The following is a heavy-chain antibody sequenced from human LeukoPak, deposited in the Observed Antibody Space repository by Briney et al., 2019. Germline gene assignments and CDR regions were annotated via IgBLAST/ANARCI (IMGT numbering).Heavy chain of an antibody. D-gene: IGHD4-17*01. J-gene: IGHJ4*02. V-gene: IGHV3-30*19. Sequence: GGSLRLSCTTSGFTFSRNGMHWVRQAPGKGLEWVAVISYDGSNKYYADSVKGRFTISRDNSKNTLYLQMNSLRAEDTAVYYCARADYGDYYFDYWGQGTLVTVSS. CDR2: ISYDGSNK. CDR1: GFTFSRNG. CDR3: ARADYGDYYFDY.